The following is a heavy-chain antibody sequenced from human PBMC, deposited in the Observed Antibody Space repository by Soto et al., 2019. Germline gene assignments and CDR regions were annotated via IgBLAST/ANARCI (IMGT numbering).Heavy chain of an antibody. V-gene: IGHV3-23*01. Sequence: GGSLRLSCAASGFTFSSYGMSWVRQAPGKGLEWVSGISGSGGSTYYADSAKGRFTISRDNPKNTLYLQMNSLRAEDTAVYYCAKEGRYSSSRGYFDYWGQGTLVTVSS. J-gene: IGHJ4*02. CDR1: GFTFSSYG. CDR2: ISGSGGST. CDR3: AKEGRYSSSRGYFDY. D-gene: IGHD6-13*01.